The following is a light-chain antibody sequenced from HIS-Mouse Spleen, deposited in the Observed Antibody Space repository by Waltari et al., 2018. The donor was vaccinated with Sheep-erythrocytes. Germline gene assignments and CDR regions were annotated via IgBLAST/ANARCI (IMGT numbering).Light chain of an antibody. CDR3: QQYYSTLT. CDR2: WAS. Sequence: DIVMTQSPDSLAVSLGERATINCKSSQSVLYSSHIKNYLAWYQQKPGQPPKLLIYWASTLESGVPDRFSGSGSGTDFTLTISSLQAEDVAVYYCQQYYSTLTFGGGTKVEIK. V-gene: IGKV4-1*01. CDR1: QSVLYSSHIKNY. J-gene: IGKJ4*01.